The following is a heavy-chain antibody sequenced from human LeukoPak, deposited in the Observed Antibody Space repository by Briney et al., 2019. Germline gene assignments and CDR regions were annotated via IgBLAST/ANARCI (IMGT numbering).Heavy chain of an antibody. CDR2: IYYSGST. Sequence: PSETLSLTCTVSGGSISSGDYYWSWIRQPPGKGLEWIGYIYYSGSTYYNPSLKSRVTISVDTSKNQFSLKLSSVTAADTAVYYCARAILTDRYQLLHNWFDPWGQGTLVTVSS. V-gene: IGHV4-30-4*08. J-gene: IGHJ5*02. CDR3: ARAILTDRYQLLHNWFDP. CDR1: GGSISSGDYY. D-gene: IGHD2-2*01.